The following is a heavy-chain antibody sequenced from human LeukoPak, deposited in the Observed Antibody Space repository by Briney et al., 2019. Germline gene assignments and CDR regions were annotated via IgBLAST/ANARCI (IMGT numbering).Heavy chain of an antibody. J-gene: IGHJ4*02. CDR3: VKDFGRVRGTPDS. V-gene: IGHV3-64D*06. CDR2: ISGSGNGGSI. D-gene: IGHD3-16*01. CDR1: GFVFSIYT. Sequence: GGSLRLSCSASGFVFSIYTMYWVRQAPGKGPEYVSTISGSGNGGSIYYADSVKGRFTISRDDSKSILYLQMNGLRSEDTAVYYRVKDFGRVRGTPDSWGQGTLVTVSS.